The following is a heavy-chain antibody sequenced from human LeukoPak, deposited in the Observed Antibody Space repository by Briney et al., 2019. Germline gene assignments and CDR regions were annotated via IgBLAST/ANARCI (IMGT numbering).Heavy chain of an antibody. D-gene: IGHD3-16*01. CDR3: AREDQSGGLDF. CDR2: ISSGSTYI. J-gene: IGHJ4*02. CDR1: GFTFSTYS. V-gene: IGHV3-21*01. Sequence: PGGSLRLSCAASGFTFSTYSINWVRQAPGKGLEWVSSISSGSTYIYYADSVKGRFTSSRDNAKNSLYLQMNSLRAEDTAVYFCAREDQSGGLDFWGQGTLVTVSS.